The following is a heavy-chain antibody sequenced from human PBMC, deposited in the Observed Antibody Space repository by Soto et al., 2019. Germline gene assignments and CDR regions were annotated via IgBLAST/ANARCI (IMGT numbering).Heavy chain of an antibody. V-gene: IGHV1-2*02. CDR3: ARGGQGVVVTAIPTYYFDY. CDR1: GYTFTGYY. Sequence: QVQLVQSGAEVKKPGASVKVSCKASGYTFTGYYMHWVRQAPGQGLEWMGWINPNSGGTNYAQKFQGRVTMTRDTSISTAYMELSRLRSDDTAVYYCARGGQGVVVTAIPTYYFDYWGQGTLVTVSS. CDR2: INPNSGGT. J-gene: IGHJ4*02. D-gene: IGHD2-21*02.